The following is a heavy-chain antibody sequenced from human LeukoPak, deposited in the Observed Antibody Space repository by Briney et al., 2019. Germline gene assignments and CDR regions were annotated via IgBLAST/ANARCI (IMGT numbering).Heavy chain of an antibody. J-gene: IGHJ4*02. D-gene: IGHD4-17*01. CDR3: ARSTVTTIAFDY. CDR2: IYHSGST. CDR1: GYSISSGYY. V-gene: IGHV4-38-2*01. Sequence: PSETLSLTCAVSGYSISSGYYWGWIRQPPGKGLEWIGSIYHSGSTYYNPSLKSRVTISVDTSKNQFFLKLSSVTAADTAVYYCARSTVTTIAFDYWGQGTLVTVSS.